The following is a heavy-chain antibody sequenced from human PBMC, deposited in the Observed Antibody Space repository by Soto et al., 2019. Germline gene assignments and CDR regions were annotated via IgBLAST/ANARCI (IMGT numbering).Heavy chain of an antibody. CDR2: INSDGSST. CDR1: GFTFSSYW. V-gene: IGHV3-74*01. D-gene: IGHD6-6*01. Sequence: GGSLRLSCAASGFTFSSYWMHWVRQAPGKGLVWVSRINSDGSSTSYADSVKGRFTISRDNAKNTLYLQMNSLRAEDTAVYYCARDSYMGSSSPYYYDGMDVLGQGTTVTVSS. CDR3: ARDSYMGSSSPYYYDGMDV. J-gene: IGHJ6*02.